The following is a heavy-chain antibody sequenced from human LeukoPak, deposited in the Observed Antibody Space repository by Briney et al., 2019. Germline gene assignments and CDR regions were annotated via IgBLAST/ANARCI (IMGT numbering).Heavy chain of an antibody. CDR2: IKQDGSEK. V-gene: IGHV3-7*01. Sequence: GGSLRLSCAASGCTFSSYWMSWVRQAPGKGLEWVANIKQDGSEKYYVDSVKGRFTISRDNAKNSLYLQMNSLRAEDTAVYYCARAKVVPAAIRSYYFDYWGQGTLVTVSS. D-gene: IGHD2-2*02. J-gene: IGHJ4*02. CDR1: GCTFSSYW. CDR3: ARAKVVPAAIRSYYFDY.